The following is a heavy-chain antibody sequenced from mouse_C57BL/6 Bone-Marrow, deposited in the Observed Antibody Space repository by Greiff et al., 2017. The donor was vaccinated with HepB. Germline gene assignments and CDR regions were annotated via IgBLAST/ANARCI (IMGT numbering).Heavy chain of an antibody. CDR3: ARDYGSRFSMDY. Sequence: QVQLKESGAELVRPGASVKMSCKASGYTFTSYNMHWVKQTPRQGLEWIGAIYPGNGDTSYNQKFKGKATLTVDKSSSTAYMQLSSLTSEDSAVYFCARDYGSRFSMDYWGQGTSVTVSS. CDR2: IYPGNGDT. CDR1: GYTFTSYN. V-gene: IGHV1-12*01. D-gene: IGHD1-1*01. J-gene: IGHJ4*01.